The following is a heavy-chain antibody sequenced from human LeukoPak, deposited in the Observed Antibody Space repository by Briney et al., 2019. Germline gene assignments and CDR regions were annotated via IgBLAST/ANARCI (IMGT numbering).Heavy chain of an antibody. CDR2: INHSGST. CDR3: ARGYYVVRGLNWFDP. V-gene: IGHV4-30-2*01. Sequence: SQTLSLTCTVSGGSISSGGYYWSWIRQPPGKGLEWIGEINHSGSTNYNPSLRSRVTISVDTSKNQFSLKLSSVTAADTAVYYCARGYYVVRGLNWFDPWGQGTLVTVSS. J-gene: IGHJ5*02. CDR1: GGSISSGGYY. D-gene: IGHD3-10*01.